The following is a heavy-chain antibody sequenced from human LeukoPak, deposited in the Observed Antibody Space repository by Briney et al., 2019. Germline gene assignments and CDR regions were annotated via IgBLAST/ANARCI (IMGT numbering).Heavy chain of an antibody. D-gene: IGHD3-10*01. CDR1: GYTFTSYY. CDR3: ARAGYRVWFGESQYNWFDP. Sequence: ASVKVSCKASGYTFTSYYMHWVRQAPGQGLEWMGIINLSGGSTSYAQKFQGRVTMTRDMSTSTVYMELSSLRSEDTAVYYCARAGYRVWFGESQYNWFDPWGQGTLVTVSS. J-gene: IGHJ5*02. V-gene: IGHV1-46*01. CDR2: INLSGGST.